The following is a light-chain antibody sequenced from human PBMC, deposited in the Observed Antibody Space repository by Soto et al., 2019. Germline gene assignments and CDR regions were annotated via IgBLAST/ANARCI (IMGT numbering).Light chain of an antibody. CDR2: DAS. V-gene: IGKV1-39*01. Sequence: DIQMTQSPSSLSASVGDRVTITCRASQSISNSLNWYQHKPGKAPKLLIYDASSLETGVPSRFGGSGSGTDFTLTISSLQPEDFATYFCQQSYTTLTFGGGTKVDIK. CDR1: QSISNS. J-gene: IGKJ4*01. CDR3: QQSYTTLT.